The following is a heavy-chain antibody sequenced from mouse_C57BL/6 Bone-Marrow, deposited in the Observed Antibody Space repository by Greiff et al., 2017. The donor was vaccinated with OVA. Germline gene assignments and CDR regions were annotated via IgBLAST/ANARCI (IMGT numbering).Heavy chain of an antibody. CDR3: ARASNPYAMDY. J-gene: IGHJ4*01. D-gene: IGHD2-5*01. V-gene: IGHV1-55*01. CDR1: GYTFTSYW. CDR2: IYPGSGST. Sequence: VKLQQPGAELVKPGASVKMSCKASGYTFTSYWITWVKQRPGQGLEWIGDIYPGSGSTNYNEKFKSKATLTVDTSSSTAYMQLSSLTSEDSAVYYCARASNPYAMDYWGQGTSVTVSS.